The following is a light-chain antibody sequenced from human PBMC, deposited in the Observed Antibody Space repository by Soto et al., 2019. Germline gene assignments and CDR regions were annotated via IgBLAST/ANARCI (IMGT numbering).Light chain of an antibody. V-gene: IGLV2-14*01. CDR3: SSYTSSTLCV. CDR2: DVS. CDR1: SSDVGGYNY. Sequence: QSALTQPASVSGSPGQSITISCTGTSSDVGGYNYVSWYQQHPGKAPKLMIYDVSNRPSGVSTRFSGSKSGNTASLTISGLQAEDEADYYCSSYTSSTLCVFGTGTKVTVL. J-gene: IGLJ1*01.